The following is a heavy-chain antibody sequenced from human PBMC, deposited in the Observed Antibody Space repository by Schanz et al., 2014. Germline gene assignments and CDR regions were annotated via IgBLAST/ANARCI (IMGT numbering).Heavy chain of an antibody. V-gene: IGHV3-66*01. CDR2: LYIRST. Sequence: EVQLVESGGGLVQPGGSLRLSCVASGFSFTTYSMSWVRQAPGKGLECVSILYIRSTYYADSVKGRFTISRDNSKNMVFLQMNSLRVEDTAIYYCARDEGKDGYNLAFDVWGQGTLVTVSS. J-gene: IGHJ3*01. CDR1: GFSFTTYS. D-gene: IGHD5-12*01. CDR3: ARDEGKDGYNLAFDV.